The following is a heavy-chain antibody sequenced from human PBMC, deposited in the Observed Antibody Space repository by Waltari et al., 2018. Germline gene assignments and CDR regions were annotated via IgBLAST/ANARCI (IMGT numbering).Heavy chain of an antibody. CDR3: ARHYDFWSGYYFDY. V-gene: IGHV4-59*01. CDR2: ISYSGST. CDR1: GGSISSYY. D-gene: IGHD3-3*01. Sequence: QVQLQESGPGLVKPSETLSLTCTVSGGSISSYYWSWIRQPPGHGLEWIGYISYSGSTNYNPSLKCRVTISVDTSKNQFSLKLSSVTAADTAVDYCARHYDFWSGYYFDYWGQGTLVTVSS. J-gene: IGHJ4*02.